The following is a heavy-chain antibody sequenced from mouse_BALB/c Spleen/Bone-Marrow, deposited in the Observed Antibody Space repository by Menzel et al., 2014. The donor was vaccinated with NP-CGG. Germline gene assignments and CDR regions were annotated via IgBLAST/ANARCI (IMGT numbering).Heavy chain of an antibody. D-gene: IGHD1-2*01. Sequence: EVQLQQSGPSLVKPSQTLSLTCSVTGDSITSGYWNWIRKFPGNKLEYMGYITYSGNTYYNPSLISRISITRDTSKNQYYLQLNSVTTEDTATYYCTRDYYGPWGQGITLTVSS. CDR3: TRDYYGP. CDR1: GDSITSGY. CDR2: ITYSGNT. J-gene: IGHJ2*01. V-gene: IGHV3-8*02.